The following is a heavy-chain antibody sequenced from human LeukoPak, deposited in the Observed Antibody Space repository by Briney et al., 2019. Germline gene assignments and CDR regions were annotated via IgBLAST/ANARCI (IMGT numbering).Heavy chain of an antibody. CDR2: INHSGST. V-gene: IGHV4-34*01. J-gene: IGHJ4*02. Sequence: PSETLSLTCAVYGGSFSGYYWSWIRQPPGKGLEWIGEINHSGSTNYNPSLKSRVTISVDTSRNQFSLKLSSVTAADTAVYYCARHSSGYYYADYWGQGTLVTVSS. CDR1: GGSFSGYY. CDR3: ARHSSGYYYADY. D-gene: IGHD3-22*01.